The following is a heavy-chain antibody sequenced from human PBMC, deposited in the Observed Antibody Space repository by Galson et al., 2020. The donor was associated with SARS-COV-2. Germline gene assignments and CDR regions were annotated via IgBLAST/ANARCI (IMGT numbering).Heavy chain of an antibody. J-gene: IGHJ4*02. V-gene: IGHV1-8*01. D-gene: IGHD5-12*01. CDR3: ARGRGYSGYDWYYFDY. Sequence: ASVKVSCKASGYTFTSYDINWVRQATGQGLEWMGWMNPNSGNTGYAQKFQGRVTMTRNTSISTAYMELSSLRSEDTAVYYCARGRGYSGYDWYYFDYWGQGTLVTVSS. CDR1: GYTFTSYD. CDR2: MNPNSGNT.